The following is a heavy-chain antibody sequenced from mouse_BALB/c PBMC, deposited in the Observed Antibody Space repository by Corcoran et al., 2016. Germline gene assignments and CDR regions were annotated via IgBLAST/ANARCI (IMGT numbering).Heavy chain of an antibody. CDR3: ARWDWYFDV. CDR2: IDPANGNT. Sequence: EVQLQQSGAELVKPGASVKLSCTASGFNIKDTYMHWVKQRPEQGLEWIGRIDPANGNTKYDPKFQGKATITADTSSNTAYLQLSSLTSADTAVYYCARWDWYFDVWGSGTTVTFSS. V-gene: IGHV14-3*02. CDR1: GFNIKDTY. J-gene: IGHJ1*01.